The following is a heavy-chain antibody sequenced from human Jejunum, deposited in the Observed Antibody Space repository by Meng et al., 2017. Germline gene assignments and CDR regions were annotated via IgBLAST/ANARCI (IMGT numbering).Heavy chain of an antibody. V-gene: IGHV4-31*03. CDR1: GGSISSGDDY. CDR3: AREHSGYSSRNFDY. CDR2: IYHSGGT. Sequence: LRLSCTVSGGSISSGDDYWTWIRQHPGKGLEWIGYIYHSGGTYYNPSLESRITISVDTSKNQFSLKLNSVTAADTAVYYCAREHSGYSSRNFDYWGQGTLVTVSS. D-gene: IGHD5-12*01. J-gene: IGHJ4*02.